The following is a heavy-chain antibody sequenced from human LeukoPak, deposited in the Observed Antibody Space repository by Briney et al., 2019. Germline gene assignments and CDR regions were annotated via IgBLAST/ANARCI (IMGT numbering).Heavy chain of an antibody. J-gene: IGHJ4*02. CDR2: IKQDGSDK. CDR1: GFPFSSYW. Sequence: PGGSLRLSCAASGFPFSSYWMSWVRQAPGKGLECVANIKQDGSDKYYVDSVKGRFTIYRDNAKNSLYLQLNSLRADDTAVYYCARLTGTTGFDYWGQGTLVTVSS. D-gene: IGHD1-1*01. CDR3: ARLTGTTGFDY. V-gene: IGHV3-7*01.